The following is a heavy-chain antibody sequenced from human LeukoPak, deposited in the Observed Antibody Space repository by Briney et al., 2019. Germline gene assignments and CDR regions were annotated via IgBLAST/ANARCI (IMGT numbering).Heavy chain of an antibody. CDR2: IYYDGST. CDR3: ARGAVAGKMSWFDP. Sequence: KSSETLSLTCTVSGASISSYYWIWIRQPQGKGLEWIGHIYYDGSTNYNPSLKSRVTLSVDTSKNQFSLNLSSVTVADTAVYYCARGAVAGKMSWFDPWGQGTLVTVSS. CDR1: GASISSYY. V-gene: IGHV4-59*01. J-gene: IGHJ5*02. D-gene: IGHD6-19*01.